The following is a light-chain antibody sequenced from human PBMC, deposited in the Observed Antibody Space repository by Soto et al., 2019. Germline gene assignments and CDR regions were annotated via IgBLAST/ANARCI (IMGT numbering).Light chain of an antibody. CDR2: DVS. CDR3: SSYTSSSTYVV. J-gene: IGLJ2*01. V-gene: IGLV2-14*01. CDR1: SSDVGGYNY. Sequence: QSAXTQPXSXSXSPGXXXTXXXXGTSSDVGGYNYVSWYQQHPGKAPKLMIYDVSNRPSGVSNRFSGSKSGNTASLTISGLQAEDEADYYCSSYTSSSTYVVFGGGTKLTVL.